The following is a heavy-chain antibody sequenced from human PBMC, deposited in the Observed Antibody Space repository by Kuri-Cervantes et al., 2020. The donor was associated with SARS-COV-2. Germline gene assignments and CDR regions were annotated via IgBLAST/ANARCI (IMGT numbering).Heavy chain of an antibody. Sequence: ASVKVSCKASGYTFTGYYMHWVRQAPGQGLEWMGWINPNSGGTNYAQKFQGRVTMTRDTSISTAYMELSRLRSDDTAVYYCARLVGIFGVVIGTIDYWGQGTLVTVS. CDR1: GYTFTGYY. J-gene: IGHJ4*02. CDR3: ARLVGIFGVVIGTIDY. CDR2: INPNSGGT. V-gene: IGHV1-2*02. D-gene: IGHD3-3*02.